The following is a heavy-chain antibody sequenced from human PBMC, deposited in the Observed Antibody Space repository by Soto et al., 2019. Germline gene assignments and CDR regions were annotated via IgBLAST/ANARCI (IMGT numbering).Heavy chain of an antibody. J-gene: IGHJ4*02. Sequence: EVQLLESGGGLVQPGGSLRLSCAASGFTFTTYAMNWVRQAPGKGLEWVSTITSSGSSSYYGDSVEGRFTISRDNSQNTVYLHMNSLRVDDTAVYYCAKGGSRWSYCDFWGQGMLVTVSS. D-gene: IGHD6-13*01. CDR3: AKGGSRWSYCDF. CDR1: GFTFTTYA. CDR2: ITSSGSSS. V-gene: IGHV3-23*01.